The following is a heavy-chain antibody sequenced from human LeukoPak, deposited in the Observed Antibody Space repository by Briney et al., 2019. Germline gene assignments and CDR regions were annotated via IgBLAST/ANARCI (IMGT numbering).Heavy chain of an antibody. J-gene: IGHJ4*02. D-gene: IGHD4-17*01. CDR3: ASARHGDYVWDY. CDR2: INHSGST. CDR1: GGSFSGYY. Sequence: SETLSLTCAVYGGSFSGYYWSWIRQPPGKGLEWIGEINHSGSTNYNPSLKSRVTISVDTSKNQFSLKLSSVTAADTAMYYCASARHGDYVWDYWGQGTLVTVSS. V-gene: IGHV4-34*01.